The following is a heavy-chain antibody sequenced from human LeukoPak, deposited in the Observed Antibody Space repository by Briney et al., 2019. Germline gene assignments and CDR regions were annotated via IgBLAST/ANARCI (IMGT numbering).Heavy chain of an antibody. J-gene: IGHJ4*02. CDR1: GYTFNNYG. D-gene: IGHD3-22*01. Sequence: ASVKVSCKASGYTFNNYGISWVRQAPGQGLEWVGWISAYNGNTYYAERFQGRVPMTTDTPTNTAYMELRSLRSDDTAVYYCARDRYYFDSSDYYFFDYWGQGTLVTVSS. CDR2: ISAYNGNT. V-gene: IGHV1-18*01. CDR3: ARDRYYFDSSDYYFFDY.